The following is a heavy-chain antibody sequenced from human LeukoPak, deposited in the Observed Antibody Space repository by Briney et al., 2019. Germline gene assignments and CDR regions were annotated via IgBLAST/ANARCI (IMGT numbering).Heavy chain of an antibody. J-gene: IGHJ6*03. CDR3: ARARTTYYDFPGDYMDV. Sequence: SETLSLTCTVSGGSISGYYWSWIRQPPGKGLEWIGYIYYSGSTNYNPSLKSRVTISVDTSKDQFSLKLSSVTAADTAVYYCARARTTYYDFPGDYMDVWGKGTTVTVSS. CDR2: IYYSGST. CDR1: GGSISGYY. V-gene: IGHV4-59*01. D-gene: IGHD3-3*01.